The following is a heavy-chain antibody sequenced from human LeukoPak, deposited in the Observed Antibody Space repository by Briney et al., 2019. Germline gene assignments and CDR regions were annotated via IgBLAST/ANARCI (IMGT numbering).Heavy chain of an antibody. D-gene: IGHD1-26*01. CDR3: ARVGVGATLYYFDY. J-gene: IGHJ4*02. Sequence: GGALRLCCAASGFTFSSYSMTRVRQAPGKGLEWVSSISSSSSYIYYAESVKGRFTISRDNAKNSLYLQMNSLRAEDTAVYYCARVGVGATLYYFDYWGQGTLVTVSS. V-gene: IGHV3-21*01. CDR1: GFTFSSYS. CDR2: ISSSSSYI.